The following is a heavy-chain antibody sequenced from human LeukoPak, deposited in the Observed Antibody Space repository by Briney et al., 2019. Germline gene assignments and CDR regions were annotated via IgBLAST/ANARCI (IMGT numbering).Heavy chain of an antibody. CDR2: IYYSGST. CDR1: GGSISSSSYY. CDR3: ARAWGGGSTADGLYSSPTSWIDP. J-gene: IGHJ5*02. Sequence: PSETLSLTCTVSGGSISSSSYYWGWIRQPPGKGLEWIGSIYYSGSTYYNPSLKSRVTISVDTSKNQFSLKLSSVTAADTAVYYCARAWGGGSTADGLYSSPTSWIDPWGQGTLVTVSS. D-gene: IGHD6-19*01. V-gene: IGHV4-39*07.